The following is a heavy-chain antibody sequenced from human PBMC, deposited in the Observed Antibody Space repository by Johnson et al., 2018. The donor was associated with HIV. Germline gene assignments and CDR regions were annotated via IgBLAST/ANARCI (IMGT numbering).Heavy chain of an antibody. Sequence: VQLVESGGNVVRPGGSLRLSCAASGFTFDDYDMSWVRQAPGKGLEWVSGISWNSGSIGYADSVKGRFTISRDNAKNSLCLQMNSLRAEDTALYYCAKDKASATPYLSSGWYGGAFDIWGQGTMVTVSS. D-gene: IGHD6-19*01. CDR1: GFTFDDYD. J-gene: IGHJ3*02. CDR3: AKDKASATPYLSSGWYGGAFDI. CDR2: ISWNSGSI. V-gene: IGHV3-20*04.